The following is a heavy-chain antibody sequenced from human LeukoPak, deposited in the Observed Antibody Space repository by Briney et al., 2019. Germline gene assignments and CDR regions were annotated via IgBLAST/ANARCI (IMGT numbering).Heavy chain of an antibody. J-gene: IGHJ4*02. Sequence: ASVQDSCKASGYTFTSYYMHWVRQAPGQGLEWMGIINPSGGSTSYAQKFQGRVAMTRDTSTSTGYMELSSLRSEDTAVYYCARDQCDTPVVPDYYFDYWGQGTLVTVSS. CDR2: INPSGGST. V-gene: IGHV1-46*03. CDR1: GYTFTSYY. CDR3: ARDQCDTPVVPDYYFDY. D-gene: IGHD2-2*02.